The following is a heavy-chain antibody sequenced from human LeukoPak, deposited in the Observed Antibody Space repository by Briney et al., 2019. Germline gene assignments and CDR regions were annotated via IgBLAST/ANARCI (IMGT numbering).Heavy chain of an antibody. CDR2: ISGSGGST. J-gene: IGHJ3*02. CDR3: AKELGYCSSTSCYARENDAFDI. V-gene: IGHV3-23*01. D-gene: IGHD2-2*01. Sequence: PGGSLRLSCAAPGFTFSSYAMSWVRQVPGKGLEWVSAISGSGGSTYYADSVKGRFTISRDNSKNTLYLQMNSLRAEDTAVYYCAKELGYCSSTSCYARENDAFDIWGQGTMVTVSS. CDR1: GFTFSSYA.